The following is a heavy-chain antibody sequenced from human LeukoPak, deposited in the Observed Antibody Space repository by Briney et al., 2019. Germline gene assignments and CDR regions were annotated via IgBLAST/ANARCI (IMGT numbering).Heavy chain of an antibody. J-gene: IGHJ4*02. Sequence: GGSLRLSCAASGFTFIAYGMQWVRQAPGKGLVWVSRINNDGSSTSYADSVKGRFTISRDNAKNTLYLQVNSRRAEDTGVYYCARELPREVTLDYWGQGTLVTVSS. D-gene: IGHD2-21*02. CDR1: GFTFIAYG. CDR3: ARELPREVTLDY. CDR2: INNDGSST. V-gene: IGHV3-74*01.